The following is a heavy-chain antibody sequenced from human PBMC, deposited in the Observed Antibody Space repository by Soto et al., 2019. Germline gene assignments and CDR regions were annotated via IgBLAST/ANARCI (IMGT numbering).Heavy chain of an antibody. Sequence: SVKVSCKASGGTFSSYVISWVRQAPGQGLEWMGGINPIFGTANYAQKFQGRVTFTADDSTSTAYMELSSLRSEDTAVYYCARVGGSDCSGGSCYPDYYYYYGMDVWGQGTTVTVSS. CDR3: ARVGGSDCSGGSCYPDYYYYYGMDV. V-gene: IGHV1-69*13. CDR2: INPIFGTA. D-gene: IGHD2-15*01. J-gene: IGHJ6*02. CDR1: GGTFSSYV.